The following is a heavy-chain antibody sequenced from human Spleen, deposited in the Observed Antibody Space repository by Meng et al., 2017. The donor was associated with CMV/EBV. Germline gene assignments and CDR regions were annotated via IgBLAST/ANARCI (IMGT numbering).Heavy chain of an antibody. D-gene: IGHD3-10*01. Sequence: KVSCKASGYSFANYYIAWVRQMPGKGLEWMGIIYPGDSDTRYSPSFQGQVTISADKSISTAYLQWSSLKASDAAMYYCARHDTDGSGSYYGLSDYWGQGTLVTVSS. J-gene: IGHJ4*02. V-gene: IGHV5-51*01. CDR1: GYSFANYY. CDR3: ARHDTDGSGSYYGLSDY. CDR2: IYPGDSDT.